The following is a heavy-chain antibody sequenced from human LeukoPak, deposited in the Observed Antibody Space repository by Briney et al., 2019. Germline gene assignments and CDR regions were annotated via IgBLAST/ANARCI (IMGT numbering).Heavy chain of an antibody. CDR1: GGSISSHY. Sequence: SETLSLTCTVPGGSISSHYWSWIRQPPGKGLEWIGYMYDSVRTKDNPSLKSRVTLSADTSKNQFSLRLSSVTAADTAVYYCATIKRGNVYGYFDFWGQGILVTVSS. CDR3: ATIKRGNVYGYFDF. V-gene: IGHV4-59*11. CDR2: MYDSVRT. J-gene: IGHJ4*02. D-gene: IGHD5-18*01.